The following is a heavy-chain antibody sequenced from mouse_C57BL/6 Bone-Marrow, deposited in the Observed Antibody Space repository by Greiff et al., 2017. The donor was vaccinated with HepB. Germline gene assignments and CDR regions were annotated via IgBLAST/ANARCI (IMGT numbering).Heavy chain of an antibody. D-gene: IGHD1-1*01. CDR3: AMRAVVATNAMDY. CDR1: GYTFTDHT. V-gene: IGHV1-78*01. J-gene: IGHJ4*01. Sequence: VQLQQSDAELVKPGASVKISCKVSGYTFTDHTIHWMKQRPEQGLEWIGYIYPRDGSTKYNKKFKGKATLTADKSSSTAYMQLNSLTSEDSAVYFCAMRAVVATNAMDYWGQGASVTVAS. CDR2: IYPRDGST.